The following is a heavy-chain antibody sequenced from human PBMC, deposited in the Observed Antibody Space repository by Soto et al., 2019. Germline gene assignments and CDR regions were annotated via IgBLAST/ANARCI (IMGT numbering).Heavy chain of an antibody. J-gene: IGHJ4*02. V-gene: IGHV4-34*01. CDR3: ARGGQYDYVWGSYRYRLCYFDY. CDR2: INHSGST. Sequence: SETLSLTCAVYGGSFSGYYWSWIRQPPGKGLEWIGEINHSGSTNYNPSLKSRVTISVDTSKNQFSLKLSSVTAADTAVYYCARGGQYDYVWGSYRYRLCYFDYWGQGTLVTVSS. CDR1: GGSFSGYY. D-gene: IGHD3-16*02.